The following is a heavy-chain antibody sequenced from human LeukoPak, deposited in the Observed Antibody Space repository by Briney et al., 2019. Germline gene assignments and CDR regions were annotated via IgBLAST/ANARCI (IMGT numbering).Heavy chain of an antibody. CDR3: AKDRGYVSASSGFDC. CDR2: ISWNSGSL. Sequence: GGSLRLSCAASGFTFSSYAMHWVRQAPGKGLEWVSGISWNSGSLGYADSVKGRFTISRDNAKNSLYLQMNSLRAEDMALYYCAKDRGYVSASSGFDCWGQGTLVTVSS. V-gene: IGHV3-9*03. D-gene: IGHD6-19*01. CDR1: GFTFSSYA. J-gene: IGHJ4*02.